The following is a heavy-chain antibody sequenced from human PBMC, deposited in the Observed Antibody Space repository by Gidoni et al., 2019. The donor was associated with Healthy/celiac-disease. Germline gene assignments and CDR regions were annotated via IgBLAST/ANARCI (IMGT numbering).Heavy chain of an antibody. V-gene: IGHV4-59*01. D-gene: IGHD3-10*01. Sequence: QVQLQESGPGLVKPSETLSLTCTVSGGSISSYYWSWIRQPPGKGLEWIGYIYYSGSTNYNPSLKSRVTISVVTSKNQFSLKLSSVTAADTAVYYCARSTMAEDYFDYWGQGTLVTVSS. J-gene: IGHJ4*02. CDR1: GGSISSYY. CDR2: IYYSGST. CDR3: ARSTMAEDYFDY.